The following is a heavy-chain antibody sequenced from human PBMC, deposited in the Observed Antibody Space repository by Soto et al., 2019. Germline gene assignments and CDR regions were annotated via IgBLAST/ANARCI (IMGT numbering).Heavy chain of an antibody. V-gene: IGHV4-59*08. CDR2: IFYSGST. CDR3: ARHVELLWFGELLLYFDY. CDR1: GASIGSSY. D-gene: IGHD3-10*01. Sequence: PSETLSLTCTVSGASIGSSYWSWIRQPPGKGLEWIGYIFYSGSTNYSPSLNSRVTISVDTSKNQFSLKLSSVTAADTAVYYCARHVELLWFGELLLYFDYWGQGTLVTVSS. J-gene: IGHJ4*02.